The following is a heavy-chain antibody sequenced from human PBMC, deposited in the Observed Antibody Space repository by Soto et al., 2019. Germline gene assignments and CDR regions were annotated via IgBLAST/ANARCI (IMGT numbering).Heavy chain of an antibody. Sequence: PGGSLRLSCAASGFTISTYHLNWVRQAPGKGLEWVSYISTDLRALYYADPVRGRFTISRDNAKNSLYLQMTSLRDEDTGVYYCTRDGRRGYDMEVWGQGTTVTFSS. J-gene: IGHJ6*02. CDR3: TRDGRRGYDMEV. CDR2: ISTDLRAL. V-gene: IGHV3-48*02. CDR1: GFTISTYH. D-gene: IGHD1-26*01.